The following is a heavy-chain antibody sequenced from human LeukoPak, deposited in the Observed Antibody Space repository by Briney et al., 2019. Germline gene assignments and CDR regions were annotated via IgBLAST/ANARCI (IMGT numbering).Heavy chain of an antibody. CDR3: TRAYWIGFHFDS. V-gene: IGHV4-30-4*01. D-gene: IGHD3-3*01. J-gene: IGHJ4*02. CDR1: GGSISSGDYF. CDR2: IYYSGTT. Sequence: SQTLSLTCSVSGGSISSGDYFWTWIRQPPGKGLEYIGYIYYSGTTYYNPSLKSRITMSVDMSANQFSLRLTSVSAADTAVYYCTRAYWIGFHFDSWGQGILVTVSS.